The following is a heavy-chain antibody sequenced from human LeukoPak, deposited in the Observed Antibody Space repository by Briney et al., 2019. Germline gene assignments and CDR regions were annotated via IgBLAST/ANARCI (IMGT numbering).Heavy chain of an antibody. CDR3: AKRSTGYYFDS. D-gene: IGHD1-1*01. Sequence: PGGSLRLSCAASGFTFSSYSMNWVRQAPGKGLEWVPSISSSSSYIYYADSVKGRFTISRDNSKNTVYLQMNSLRAEDTANYYCAKRSTGYYFDSWGQGTLVTVSS. CDR1: GFTFSSYS. J-gene: IGHJ4*02. V-gene: IGHV3-21*04. CDR2: ISSSSSYI.